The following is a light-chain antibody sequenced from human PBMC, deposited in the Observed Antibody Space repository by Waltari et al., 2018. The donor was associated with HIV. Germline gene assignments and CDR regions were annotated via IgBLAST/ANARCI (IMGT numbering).Light chain of an antibody. CDR3: HQYTDYSTYS. J-gene: IGKJ2*03. CDR2: MAS. V-gene: IGKV1-5*03. Sequence: DIPLTQSPSTLSAFTGDRVNITCRASETVDKWLAWYQQKPGEAPKLLIYMASTLQHGVPSRFSGSGSGTEFTLTISSLQPDDSATYVCHQYTDYSTYSFGQGTKLEI. CDR1: ETVDKW.